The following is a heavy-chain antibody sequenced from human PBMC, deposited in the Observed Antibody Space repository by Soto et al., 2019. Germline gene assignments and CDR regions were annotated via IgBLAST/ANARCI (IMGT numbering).Heavy chain of an antibody. CDR3: ARDEGGYDILTGYYKAHHFDY. Sequence: ASVKVSCKASGYTFTHFYMTWVRQAPGQGLEWMGAISPHNFNTNYAQKFRGRVTLTTEKSTNTAYMDLRSLTSDDTAVYYCARDEGGYDILTGYYKAHHFDYWGQGVPLTLSS. J-gene: IGHJ4*02. CDR1: GYTFTHFY. CDR2: ISPHNFNT. D-gene: IGHD3-9*01. V-gene: IGHV1-18*01.